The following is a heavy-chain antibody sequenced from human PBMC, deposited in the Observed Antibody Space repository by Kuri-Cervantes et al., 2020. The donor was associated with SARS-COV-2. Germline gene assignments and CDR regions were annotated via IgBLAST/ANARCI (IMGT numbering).Heavy chain of an antibody. V-gene: IGHV3-21*01. D-gene: IGHD3-10*01. CDR2: ISSSSSYI. CDR1: GFTFSSYS. CDR3: AGDRPSNYYGSGSSLDAFDI. J-gene: IGHJ3*02. Sequence: GESLKISCAASGFTFSSYSMNWVRQAPGKGLEWVSSISSSSSYIYYADSVKGRFTISRDNAKNSLYLQMNSLRAEDTAVYYCAGDRPSNYYGSGSSLDAFDIWGQGTMVTVSS.